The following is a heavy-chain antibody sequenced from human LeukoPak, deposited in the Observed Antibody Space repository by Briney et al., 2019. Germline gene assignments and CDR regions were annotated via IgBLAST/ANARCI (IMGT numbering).Heavy chain of an antibody. Sequence: SETLSLTCTVSGGSISSYYWSWIRQPPGKGLEGIGYIYYSGSTNYNPSLKSPVTISVDTSKNQFSLKLSSVTAADTAVYYCARAVEGATTYYFDYWGQGTLVTVSS. CDR1: GGSISSYY. CDR3: ARAVEGATTYYFDY. D-gene: IGHD1-26*01. J-gene: IGHJ4*02. CDR2: IYYSGST. V-gene: IGHV4-59*01.